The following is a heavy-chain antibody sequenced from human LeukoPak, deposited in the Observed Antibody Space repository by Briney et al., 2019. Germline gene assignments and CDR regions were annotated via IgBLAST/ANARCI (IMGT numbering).Heavy chain of an antibody. CDR3: ARGRGGAYYYYYYYMDV. V-gene: IGHV4-34*01. D-gene: IGHD3-10*01. CDR1: GGSFSGYY. CDR2: INHSGST. J-gene: IGHJ6*03. Sequence: SETLSLTCAVYGGSFSGYYWSWIRQPPGKGLEWMGEINHSGSTNYNPSLKSRVTISVDTSKNQFSLKLSSVTAADTAVYYCARGRGGAYYYYYYYMDVWGKGTTVTVSS.